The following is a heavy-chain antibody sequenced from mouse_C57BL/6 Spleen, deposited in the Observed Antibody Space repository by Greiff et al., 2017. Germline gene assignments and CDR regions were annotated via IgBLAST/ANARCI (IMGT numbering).Heavy chain of an antibody. Sequence: EVKVEESGGGLVQPGGSMKLSCVASGFTFSNYWMNWVRQSPEKGLEWVAQIRLKSDNYATHYAESVKGRFTISRDDSKSSVYLQMNNLRAEDTGIYYCTGGTGTFAYWGQGTLVTVSA. CDR1: GFTFSNYW. CDR3: TGGTGTFAY. V-gene: IGHV6-3*01. D-gene: IGHD4-1*01. CDR2: IRLKSDNYAT. J-gene: IGHJ3*01.